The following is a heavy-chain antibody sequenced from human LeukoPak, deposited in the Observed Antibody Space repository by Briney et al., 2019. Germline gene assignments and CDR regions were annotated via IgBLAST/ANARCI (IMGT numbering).Heavy chain of an antibody. D-gene: IGHD3-22*01. CDR3: ARDVYDSDAFDI. Sequence: PGGSLRLSCAASGFTFDDYAMHWVRQAPGKGLEWVSGISWNSGSIGYADSVKGRFTISRDNAKNSLYLQMNSLRAEDTAVYYCARDVYDSDAFDIWGQGTMVTVSS. CDR2: ISWNSGSI. J-gene: IGHJ3*02. CDR1: GFTFDDYA. V-gene: IGHV3-9*01.